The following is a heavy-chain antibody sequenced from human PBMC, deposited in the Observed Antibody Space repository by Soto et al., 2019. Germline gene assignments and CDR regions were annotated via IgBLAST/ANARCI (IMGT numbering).Heavy chain of an antibody. V-gene: IGHV3-11*01. CDR1: GFTFSDYY. J-gene: IGHJ6*02. D-gene: IGHD5-18*01. CDR2: ISSSGSTM. CDR3: AKDGRRGYSYGEYYYYYGMDV. Sequence: GGSLRLSCAASGFTFSDYYMSWIRQAPGKGLEWVSYISSSGSTMYYADSVKGRFTISRDNAKNSLYLQMNSLRAEDTAVYYCAKDGRRGYSYGEYYYYYGMDVWGQGTTVTVSS.